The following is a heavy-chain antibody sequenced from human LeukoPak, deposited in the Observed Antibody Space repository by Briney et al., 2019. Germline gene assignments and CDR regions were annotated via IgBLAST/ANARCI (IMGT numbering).Heavy chain of an antibody. Sequence: GGSLRLSCAASGFTFSSYAMSWVRQAPGKGLEWVSAISGSGGSTYYADSVKGRFTISRDNSKNTLYLQMNSLRAEDTAVYYCAKERGYCSSTSCRGNYWGQGTLVTVSS. V-gene: IGHV3-23*01. J-gene: IGHJ4*02. CDR3: AKERGYCSSTSCRGNY. CDR1: GFTFSSYA. CDR2: ISGSGGST. D-gene: IGHD2-2*01.